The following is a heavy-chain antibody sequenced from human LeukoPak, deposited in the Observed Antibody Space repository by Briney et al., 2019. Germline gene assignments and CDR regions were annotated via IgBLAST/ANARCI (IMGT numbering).Heavy chain of an antibody. V-gene: IGHV3-74*01. Sequence: GGSLRLSCAASGFTFSSYWMHWVRQAPGKGLVWVSRINSDGSSTSYADSVKGRFTISRDNAKNTLYLQMNSLRAEDTAVYYCARDRALSYFYYGMDVWGQGITVTVSS. CDR2: INSDGSST. CDR3: ARDRALSYFYYGMDV. D-gene: IGHD3-10*01. J-gene: IGHJ6*02. CDR1: GFTFSSYW.